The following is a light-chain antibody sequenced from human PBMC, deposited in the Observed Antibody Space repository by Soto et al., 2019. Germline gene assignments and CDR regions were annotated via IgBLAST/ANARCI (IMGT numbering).Light chain of an antibody. CDR2: ENN. Sequence: VLTQPPSVSEAPGQRVTISCTGSSSNIGAGYEAHWYQQVPGTAPKLLIYENNNRPSGVPDRFSGSKSGTSASLAITGLQAEDEADYYCQSYDSSLSGFVVFGGGTKLTVL. V-gene: IGLV1-40*01. CDR1: SSNIGAGYE. J-gene: IGLJ2*01. CDR3: QSYDSSLSGFVV.